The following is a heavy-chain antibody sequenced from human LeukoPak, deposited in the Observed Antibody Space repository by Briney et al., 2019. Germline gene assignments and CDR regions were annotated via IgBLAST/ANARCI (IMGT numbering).Heavy chain of an antibody. Sequence: GESLKISCKGSGYSFTSYWIGWVRQMPGKGLEWMGIIYPGDSDTRYSPSFQGQVTISADKSISTAYLQWSSLKASDTAMYYCARGGSGYYSSYYFDYGMDVWGQGTTVTVSS. CDR3: ARGGSGYYSSYYFDYGMDV. V-gene: IGHV5-51*01. CDR2: IYPGDSDT. J-gene: IGHJ6*02. CDR1: GYSFTSYW. D-gene: IGHD3-22*01.